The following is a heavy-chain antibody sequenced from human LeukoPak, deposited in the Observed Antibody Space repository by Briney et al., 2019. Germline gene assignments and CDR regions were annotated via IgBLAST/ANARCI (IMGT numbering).Heavy chain of an antibody. CDR3: AKDYRPHDFWSGLVDY. D-gene: IGHD3-3*01. CDR1: GFTFSSYA. V-gene: IGHV3-30*04. J-gene: IGHJ4*02. CDR2: ISYDGSNK. Sequence: PGGSLRLSCAASGFTFSSYAMHWVRQAPGKGLEWVTLISYDGSNKYYADSVKGRFTISRDNSKNTLYLQMNSLRAEDTAVYYCAKDYRPHDFWSGLVDYWGQGTLVTVSS.